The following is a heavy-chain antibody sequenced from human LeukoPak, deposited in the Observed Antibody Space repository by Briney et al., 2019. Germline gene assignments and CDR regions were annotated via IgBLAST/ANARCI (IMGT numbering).Heavy chain of an antibody. Sequence: KTSETLSLTCTVSGGSISSYYWSWIRQPPGKGLEWIGYIYYSGSTYYNPSLKSRVTISVDTSKNQFSLKLSSVTAADTAVYYCARGNRGYCSSTSCYFTHWFDPWGQGTLVTVSS. CDR1: GGSISSYY. CDR3: ARGNRGYCSSTSCYFTHWFDP. J-gene: IGHJ5*02. CDR2: IYYSGST. V-gene: IGHV4-59*12. D-gene: IGHD2-2*01.